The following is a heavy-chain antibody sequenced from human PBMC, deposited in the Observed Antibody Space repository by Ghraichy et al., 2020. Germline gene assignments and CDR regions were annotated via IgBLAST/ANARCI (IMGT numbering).Heavy chain of an antibody. V-gene: IGHV4-34*01. J-gene: IGHJ4*02. CDR2: INHSGST. D-gene: IGHD6-19*01. CDR1: GGSFSGYY. Sequence: SETLSLTCAVYGGSFSGYYWSWIRQPPGKGLEWIGEINHSGSTNYNPSLKSRVTISVDTSKNQFSLKLSSVTAADTAVYYCARAASGWSPGYWGQGTLVTVSS. CDR3: ARAASGWSPGY.